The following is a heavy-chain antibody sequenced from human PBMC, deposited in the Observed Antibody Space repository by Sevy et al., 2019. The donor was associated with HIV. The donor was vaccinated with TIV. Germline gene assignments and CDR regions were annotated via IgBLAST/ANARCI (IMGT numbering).Heavy chain of an antibody. CDR1: GFTFSSHG. J-gene: IGHJ4*02. V-gene: IGHV3-33*08. CDR2: IWYDGSNE. D-gene: IGHD6-19*01. CDR3: ARDTDPAGRLGRFDY. Sequence: GGSLRLSCGASGFTFSSHGMHWVRQAPGKGLEWVATIWYDGSNEFYADSVKDRFIISRDSSKSTLFLQMSGLRVEDTAVYFCARDTDPAGRLGRFDYWGQGTLVTVSS.